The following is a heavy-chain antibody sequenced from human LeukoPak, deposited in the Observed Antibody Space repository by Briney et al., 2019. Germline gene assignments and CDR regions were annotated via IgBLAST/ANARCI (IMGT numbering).Heavy chain of an antibody. CDR3: AISRTYYYGAGSYYG. D-gene: IGHD3-10*01. J-gene: IGHJ4*02. CDR1: GYTLSQLS. CDR2: FDPEEGET. V-gene: IGHV1-24*01. Sequence: ASVKVSCKVSGYTLSQLSVQWVRQAPGKGLEWMGGFDPEEGETIFAQKLQGRVTVTEDTSTHTVYMELSSLRSEDTAVYYCAISRTYYYGAGSYYGWGQGTLVTVSS.